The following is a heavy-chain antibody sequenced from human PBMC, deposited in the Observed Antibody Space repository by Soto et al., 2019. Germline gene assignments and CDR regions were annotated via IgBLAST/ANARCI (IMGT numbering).Heavy chain of an antibody. CDR1: GGSISSINW. V-gene: IGHV4-4*02. CDR2: IYHSGST. J-gene: IGHJ3*02. D-gene: IGHD2-15*01. CDR3: ARGDCSGGSCYSVDI. Sequence: QVQLQESGPGLVKPSGTLSLTCAVSGGSISSINWWSWVRQPPGKGLGWIGEIYHSGSTNYNPSLKRRFTXPXXXSXXQFSLKLSSVTAADTAVYYCARGDCSGGSCYSVDIWGQGTMVTVSS.